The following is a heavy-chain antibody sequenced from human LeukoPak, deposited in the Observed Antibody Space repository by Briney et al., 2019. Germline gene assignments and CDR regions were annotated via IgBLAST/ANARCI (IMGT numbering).Heavy chain of an antibody. CDR1: GFTFDDYA. Sequence: GGSLRLSCAASGFTFDDYAMHWVRQAPGKGLEWVSGISWNSGSIGYADSVKGRFTISRDNAKNSLYLQMNSLRAEDTAVYYCASTFGGALDYWGQGTLVTVSS. D-gene: IGHD3-16*01. CDR3: ASTFGGALDY. J-gene: IGHJ4*02. CDR2: ISWNSGSI. V-gene: IGHV3-9*01.